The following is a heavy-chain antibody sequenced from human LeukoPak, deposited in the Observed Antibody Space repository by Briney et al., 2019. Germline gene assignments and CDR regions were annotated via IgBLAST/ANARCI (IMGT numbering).Heavy chain of an antibody. Sequence: PGRSLRLSCAASGFTFSSYGMHWVRQAPGKGLEWVAVISYDGSNKYYADSVKGRFTISRDNSKNTLYLQMNILRAEDTAVYYCAKDLPRSGWDFDYWGQGTLVTVSS. J-gene: IGHJ4*02. CDR2: ISYDGSNK. D-gene: IGHD6-19*01. CDR3: AKDLPRSGWDFDY. V-gene: IGHV3-30*18. CDR1: GFTFSSYG.